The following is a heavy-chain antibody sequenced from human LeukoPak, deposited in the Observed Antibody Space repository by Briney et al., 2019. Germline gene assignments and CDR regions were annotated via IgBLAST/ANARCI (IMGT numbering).Heavy chain of an antibody. V-gene: IGHV4-59*01. Sequence: PSETLSLTCAVSGASINNNYWTWVRQPPGKGLEWIGYIYSNGNTNYNPSLKGRVTMSIETSKNQFSLQLPSVTAADTAVYYCASRTFDGPLYGTYWYFHVWGRGTLVTVSS. CDR3: ASRTFDGPLYGTYWYFHV. CDR2: IYSNGNT. CDR1: GASINNNY. D-gene: IGHD1-14*01. J-gene: IGHJ2*01.